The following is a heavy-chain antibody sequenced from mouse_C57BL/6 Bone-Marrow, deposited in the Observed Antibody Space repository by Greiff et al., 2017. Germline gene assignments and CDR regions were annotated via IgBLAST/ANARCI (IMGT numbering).Heavy chain of an antibody. CDR3: AIYDGYDEPSY. V-gene: IGHV1-69*01. Sequence: QVQLQQPGAELVMPGASVKLSCKASGYTFTSYWMHWVKQRPGQGLEWIGEIDPSDSYTNYNQKFKGKSTLTVDKSSSTAYMQLSSLTSEDAAVYYCAIYDGYDEPSYGGQGTLVTVSA. CDR2: IDPSDSYT. D-gene: IGHD2-2*01. CDR1: GYTFTSYW. J-gene: IGHJ3*01.